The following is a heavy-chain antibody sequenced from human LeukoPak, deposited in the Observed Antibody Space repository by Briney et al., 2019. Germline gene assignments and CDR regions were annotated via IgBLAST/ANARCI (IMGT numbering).Heavy chain of an antibody. V-gene: IGHV1-3*01. J-gene: IGHJ5*02. CDR3: ARAGLQYYYGSGSYYMTGYNWFDP. CDR2: INAGNGNT. CDR1: GYTFTSYA. Sequence: GASVKVSCKASGYTFTSYAMHWVRQAPGQRLEWMGWINAGNGNTKYSQKFQGRVTITRDTSASTAYMELSSLRSEDTAVYYCARAGLQYYYGSGSYYMTGYNWFDPWGQGTLVTVSS. D-gene: IGHD3-10*01.